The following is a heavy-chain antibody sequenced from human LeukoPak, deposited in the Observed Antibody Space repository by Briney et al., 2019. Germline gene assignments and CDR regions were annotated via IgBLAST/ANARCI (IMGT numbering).Heavy chain of an antibody. CDR1: GFSPRTYS. D-gene: IGHD2/OR15-2a*01. V-gene: IGHV3-48*01. CDR2: ISGSGNAK. J-gene: IGHJ4*02. Sequence: GGSLRLSSAASGFSPRTYSTNWVGQAPGKGMDWVSCISGSGNAKHYTDSVKGRFTISRENAKNALYLQMNRLRAEDTPVYFCARDYLCAFDYWGQGTLVTVSS. CDR3: ARDYLCAFDY.